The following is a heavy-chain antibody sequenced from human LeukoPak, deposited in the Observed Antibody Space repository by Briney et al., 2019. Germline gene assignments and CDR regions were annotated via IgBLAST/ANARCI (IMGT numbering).Heavy chain of an antibody. J-gene: IGHJ3*02. V-gene: IGHV1-8*03. CDR1: GYTFTSYD. D-gene: IGHD3/OR15-3a*01. CDR3: ARVISGFWTGYYDPFDI. CDR2: FNPNSNSA. Sequence: KPGASVTVSCKASGYTFTSYDINWVRQATGQGLEWMGWFNPNSNSAGYAQNFQGRVTITGDTSMTTAYMELTSLRSEDTAVYYCARVISGFWTGYYDPFDIWGQGTMVTVSS.